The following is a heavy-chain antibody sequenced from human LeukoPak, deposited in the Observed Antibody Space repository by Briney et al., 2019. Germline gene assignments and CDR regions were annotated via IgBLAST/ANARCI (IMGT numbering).Heavy chain of an antibody. J-gene: IGHJ3*02. V-gene: IGHV4-34*01. CDR1: GGSFSGYY. Sequence: SETLSLTCAVYGGSFSGYYWSWIRQPPGKGLEWIGEINHSGSTNYNPSLKSRATISVDTSKNQFSLKLSSATAADTAVYYCARGLRARGYSYGPVLRAFDIRGQGTMVTVSS. CDR3: ARGLRARGYSYGPVLRAFDI. D-gene: IGHD5-18*01. CDR2: INHSGST.